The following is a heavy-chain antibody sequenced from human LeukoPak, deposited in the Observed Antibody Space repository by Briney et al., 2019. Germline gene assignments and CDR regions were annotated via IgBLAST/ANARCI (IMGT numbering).Heavy chain of an antibody. CDR2: IHNSGIT. Sequence: PSETLSLTCTVSGVSISSYYWSWIRQPPGKGLEWIGYIHNSGITNYNPSLKGRVTISVDTSKNQFSLKLSSVTAADTAVYYCARALGAFDIWGQGTMVTVSS. J-gene: IGHJ3*02. CDR1: GVSISSYY. V-gene: IGHV4-59*01. CDR3: ARALGAFDI.